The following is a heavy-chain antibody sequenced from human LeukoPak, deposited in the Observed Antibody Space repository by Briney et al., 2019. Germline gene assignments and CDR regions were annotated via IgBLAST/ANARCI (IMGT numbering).Heavy chain of an antibody. Sequence: SETLSLTCAVYGGSFSGYYWSWIRQPPGKGLEWIGEINHSGSTNYNPSLKSRVTISVDTSKNQFSPKLSSVTAADTAVYYCARQLVRGVIRVKSYFDYWGQGTLVTVSS. CDR3: ARQLVRGVIRVKSYFDY. CDR2: INHSGST. V-gene: IGHV4-34*01. D-gene: IGHD3-10*01. J-gene: IGHJ4*02. CDR1: GGSFSGYY.